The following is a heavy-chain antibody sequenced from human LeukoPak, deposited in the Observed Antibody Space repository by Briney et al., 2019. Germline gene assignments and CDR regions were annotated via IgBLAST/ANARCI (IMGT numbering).Heavy chain of an antibody. CDR3: ASGDILTGYRFDY. D-gene: IGHD3-9*01. Sequence: PSETLSLTCTVSGGSISSYCWSWIRQPPGKGLEWIGYIYYSGSTNYNPSLKSRVTISVDTSKNQFSLKLSSVTAADTAVYYCASGDILTGYRFDYWGQGTLVTLSS. CDR2: IYYSGST. CDR1: GGSISSYC. J-gene: IGHJ4*02. V-gene: IGHV4-59*01.